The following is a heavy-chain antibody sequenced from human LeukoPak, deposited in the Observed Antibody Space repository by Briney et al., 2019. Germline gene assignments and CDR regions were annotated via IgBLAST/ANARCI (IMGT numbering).Heavy chain of an antibody. J-gene: IGHJ6*02. Sequence: GASVKVSCKASGYTFTGYYMHWVRQAPGQGLEWMGRINPNSGGTNYAQKFQGRVTMTRDTSISTAYMELSRLRSDDTAVYYCARGGRDILTGYYTDFYYGMDVWGQGTTVTVSS. V-gene: IGHV1-2*06. D-gene: IGHD3-9*01. CDR1: GYTFTGYY. CDR2: INPNSGGT. CDR3: ARGGRDILTGYYTDFYYGMDV.